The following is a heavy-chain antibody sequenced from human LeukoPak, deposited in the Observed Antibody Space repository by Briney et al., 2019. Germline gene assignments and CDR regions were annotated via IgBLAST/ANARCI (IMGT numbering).Heavy chain of an antibody. J-gene: IGHJ6*02. V-gene: IGHV1-24*01. D-gene: IGHD3-3*01. Sequence: ASVKVSCKVSGYTLTELSMHWVRQAPGKGLEWMGGFDPEDGETIYAQKFQGRVTMTRNTSISTAYMELSSLRSEDTAVYYCARSHYDFWSGYYTGTGYYYYGMDVWGQGTTVTVSS. CDR2: FDPEDGET. CDR3: ARSHYDFWSGYYTGTGYYYYGMDV. CDR1: GYTLTELS.